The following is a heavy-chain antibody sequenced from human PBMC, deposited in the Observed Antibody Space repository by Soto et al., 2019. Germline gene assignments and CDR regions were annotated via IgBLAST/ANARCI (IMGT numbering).Heavy chain of an antibody. CDR1: GYTFTSYD. Sequence: ASVKVSCKASGYTFTSYDINWVRQATGQGLEWMGWMNPNRGNTGYAQKFQGRVTMTRNTSISTAYMEQSSLRSEDTAVYYCALLYNWNEVMPQWAFDIWGQGTMVTDS. CDR2: MNPNRGNT. D-gene: IGHD1-1*01. J-gene: IGHJ3*02. CDR3: ALLYNWNEVMPQWAFDI. V-gene: IGHV1-8*01.